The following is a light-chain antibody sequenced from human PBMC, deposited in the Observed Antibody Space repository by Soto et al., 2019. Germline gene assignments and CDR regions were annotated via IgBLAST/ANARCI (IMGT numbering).Light chain of an antibody. CDR3: CSYAGSSTLCV. CDR1: SSDVGNYNL. Sequence: QSALTQPASGSGSPGQSSTISCTETSSDVGNYNLVSWYQQHPGKAPKLMIYEVSKRPSGVSDRFSGSKSGNTASLTISGLQAEDEADYYCCSYAGSSTLCVFGTGTKVTVL. J-gene: IGLJ1*01. CDR2: EVS. V-gene: IGLV2-23*02.